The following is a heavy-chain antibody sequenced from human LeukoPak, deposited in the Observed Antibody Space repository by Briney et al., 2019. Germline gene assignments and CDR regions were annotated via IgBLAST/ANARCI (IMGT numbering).Heavy chain of an antibody. Sequence: GSLRLSSAAPLFTLSSNSMSCVRHAPQKRLGWVSLIYSGVSTNYADSVRGRFTISRDNSENTLYLQMNSLSAEDTAVYYCARAMASRWYYFDYWGQGTLVTVSS. CDR3: ARAMASRWYYFDY. V-gene: IGHV3-53*01. D-gene: IGHD2-15*01. CDR1: LFTLSSNS. CDR2: IYSGVST. J-gene: IGHJ4*02.